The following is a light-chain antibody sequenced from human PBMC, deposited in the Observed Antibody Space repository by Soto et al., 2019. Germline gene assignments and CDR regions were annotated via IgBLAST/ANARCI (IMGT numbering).Light chain of an antibody. Sequence: QSVLTQPRSVSGSPGQSVTISCTGTSSDVGGYNFVSWYQQHPGKVPKLMIYDVSQRPSGVPDRFSGSKSGNTASLTISGLQAEDEADYYCCSYAGSYTVFGGGTKLTVL. CDR1: SSDVGGYNF. J-gene: IGLJ2*01. V-gene: IGLV2-11*01. CDR2: DVS. CDR3: CSYAGSYTV.